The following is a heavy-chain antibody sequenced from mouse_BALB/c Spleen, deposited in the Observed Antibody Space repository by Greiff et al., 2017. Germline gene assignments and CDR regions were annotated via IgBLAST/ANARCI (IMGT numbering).Heavy chain of an antibody. Sequence: VQLQQSGTVLARPGASVKMSCKASGYTFTSYWMHWVKQRPGQGLEWIGAIYPGNSDTSYNQKFKGKAKLTAVTSTSTAYMELSSLTNEDSAVYYCTRGDYGSLYYAMDYWGQGTSVTVSS. CDR1: GYTFTSYW. CDR2: IYPGNSDT. V-gene: IGHV1-5*01. J-gene: IGHJ4*01. D-gene: IGHD1-1*01. CDR3: TRGDYGSLYYAMDY.